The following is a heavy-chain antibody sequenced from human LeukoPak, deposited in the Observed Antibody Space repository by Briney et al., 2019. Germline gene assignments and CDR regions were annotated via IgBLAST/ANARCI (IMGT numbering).Heavy chain of an antibody. CDR1: GFTFSSFA. CDR3: AKATVQYIPGEIDY. V-gene: IGHV3-23*01. Sequence: GGSLRLSCAASGFTFSSFAMSWVRQAPGKGLEWVSAISGSGGSTFYADSVKGRFTIPRDNSKNTLYLQMNSLRADDTAVYYCAKATVQYIPGEIDYGGQGPLVTVSS. J-gene: IGHJ4*02. CDR2: ISGSGGST. D-gene: IGHD1-1*01.